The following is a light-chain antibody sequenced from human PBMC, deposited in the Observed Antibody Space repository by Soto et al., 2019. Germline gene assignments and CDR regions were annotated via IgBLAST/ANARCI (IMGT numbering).Light chain of an antibody. J-gene: IGKJ1*01. V-gene: IGKV3-20*01. Sequence: EIVLTQSPGTLSLSPGDRATLSCRASQSVYSNYLAWYQRKTGQAPRLLIYGASNRDTDIPYRFSASGSETDFTLTISRLEAEDFAVYYCQQYDSTPPTFGQGTKVEVK. CDR1: QSVYSNY. CDR3: QQYDSTPPT. CDR2: GAS.